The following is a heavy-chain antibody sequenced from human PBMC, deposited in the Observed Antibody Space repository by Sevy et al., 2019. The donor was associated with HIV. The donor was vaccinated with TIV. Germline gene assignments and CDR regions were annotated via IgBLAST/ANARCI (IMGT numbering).Heavy chain of an antibody. V-gene: IGHV3-66*02. Sequence: GGSLRLSCAISGFTVNDKYIIWVRQAPGKGLEWVSVIFISGSTYYEDPAKGRFTISRDNSKNTVDLQMNSVRAEDTAVYYCVSLFLSYRSGWSYFDYWGQGTLVTVSS. CDR3: VSLFLSYRSGWSYFDY. CDR2: IFISGST. CDR1: GFTVNDKY. D-gene: IGHD6-19*01. J-gene: IGHJ4*02.